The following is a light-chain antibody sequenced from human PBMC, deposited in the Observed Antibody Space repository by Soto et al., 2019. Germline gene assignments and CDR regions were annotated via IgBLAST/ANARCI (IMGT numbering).Light chain of an antibody. CDR1: QDISNY. Sequence: DIQMTQSPSSLSACVGDRVTITCQASQDISNYLNWYQQKPGKAPKLLIYDASNLETGVPSRFSGSGSGTDFTFTISSLQPEDIATYYCQQYDNLYTFGHGTKVYIK. J-gene: IGKJ2*01. CDR3: QQYDNLYT. CDR2: DAS. V-gene: IGKV1-33*01.